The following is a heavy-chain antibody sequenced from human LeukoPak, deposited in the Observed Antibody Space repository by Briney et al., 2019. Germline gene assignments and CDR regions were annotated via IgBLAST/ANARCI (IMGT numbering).Heavy chain of an antibody. CDR2: MQSTGNS. CDR1: GGSISTYH. CDR3: ARDKQHSYGRYFDH. V-gene: IGHV4-59*01. D-gene: IGHD5-18*01. J-gene: IGHJ4*02. Sequence: AETLSLTCTVSGGSISTYHWNWIRKSPEKGLEWLGYMQSTGNSNYNPSLKSRVTMSVDMSRNQIVLNLSSVTAADTAVYFCARDKQHSYGRYFDHWGQGTLVTVSS.